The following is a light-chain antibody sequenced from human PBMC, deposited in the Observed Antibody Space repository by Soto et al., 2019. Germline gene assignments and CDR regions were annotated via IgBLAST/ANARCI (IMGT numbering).Light chain of an antibody. CDR3: QQYSTVPT. J-gene: IGKJ1*01. Sequence: DIQMTQSPSSLSASVGDRVNISCRASQSISTWLAWYQQKPGKAPKFLIYAASNLESGVPSRFSGSGSGTQFTLTISSLQPDEFGTYYCQQYSTVPTFGQGTKVEIK. CDR2: AAS. CDR1: QSISTW. V-gene: IGKV1-5*01.